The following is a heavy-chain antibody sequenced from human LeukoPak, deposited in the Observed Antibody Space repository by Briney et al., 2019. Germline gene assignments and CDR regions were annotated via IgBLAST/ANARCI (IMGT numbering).Heavy chain of an antibody. D-gene: IGHD3-22*01. V-gene: IGHV5-51*01. Sequence: GESLKISCQGSGYIFTSYWIGWVRQMPGKGLEWMGIIYPGDSDTRYSPSFQGQVTISADKSISTAYLQWSSLTASGTAMYYCARPTYYYDNSGLGAFDIWGQGTMVTVSS. CDR2: IYPGDSDT. CDR3: ARPTYYYDNSGLGAFDI. J-gene: IGHJ3*02. CDR1: GYIFTSYW.